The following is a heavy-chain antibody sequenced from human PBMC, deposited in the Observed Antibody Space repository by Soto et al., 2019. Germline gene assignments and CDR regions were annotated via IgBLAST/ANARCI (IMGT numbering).Heavy chain of an antibody. D-gene: IGHD7-27*01. J-gene: IGHJ6*02. CDR3: AREWGLLPYYVMNV. CDR2: ISYTGRT. V-gene: IGHV4-61*03. CDR1: GDSVTSGSYY. Sequence: SETLSLTCIVSGDSVTSGSYYWTWLRQPPGKGLEWIGYISYTGRTKYNPSLQSRVTISVDTSKNDFSLNLSSVTAADTAVYFCAREWGLLPYYVMNVWGHGTAVTV.